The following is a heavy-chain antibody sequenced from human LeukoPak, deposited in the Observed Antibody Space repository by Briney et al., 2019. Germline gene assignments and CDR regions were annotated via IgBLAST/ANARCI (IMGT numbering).Heavy chain of an antibody. CDR1: GFTFSTYV. J-gene: IGHJ4*02. Sequence: GGSLRLSCAASGFTFSTYVVNWVRQAPGKGLEWVSFISGSSNYIYYADSMKGRFTISRDNAKNSLYLQMNSLRAEDTAVYYCAREKDTSLAPYFDYWGQGTLVTVSS. CDR3: AREKDTSLAPYFDY. V-gene: IGHV3-21*01. D-gene: IGHD5-18*01. CDR2: ISGSSNYI.